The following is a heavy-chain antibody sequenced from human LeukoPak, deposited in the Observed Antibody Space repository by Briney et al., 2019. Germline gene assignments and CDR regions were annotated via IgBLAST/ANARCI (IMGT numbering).Heavy chain of an antibody. CDR2: IYYNGST. Sequence: PSETLFLTCSVHVGSISSYYWGWIRQPPGKGLEWSGYIYYNGSTNYNPSLKSRVTISVDTSKNQFSLKLSSVTAADTAVYYCARVVRDAFDIWGQGTMVTVSS. V-gene: IGHV4-59*08. CDR1: VGSISSYY. CDR3: ARVVRDAFDI. D-gene: IGHD2-15*01. J-gene: IGHJ3*02.